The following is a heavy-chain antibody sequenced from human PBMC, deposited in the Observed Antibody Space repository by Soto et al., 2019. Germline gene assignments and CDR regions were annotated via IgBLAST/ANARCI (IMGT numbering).Heavy chain of an antibody. Sequence: QVQLVQSGAEVKKPGASVKVSCKASGYTFTSYDINWVRQATGQGLEWMGWMNPNSGNKGYAQKFHGRVTMTRNTTISTSYMERCRLRSEDTAVYYCARGIDYDGWSSQKYYFDYWGKGTMVTVSS. D-gene: IGHD3-3*01. CDR3: ARGIDYDGWSSQKYYFDY. J-gene: IGHJ4*02. CDR2: MNPNSGNK. CDR1: GYTFTSYD. V-gene: IGHV1-8*01.